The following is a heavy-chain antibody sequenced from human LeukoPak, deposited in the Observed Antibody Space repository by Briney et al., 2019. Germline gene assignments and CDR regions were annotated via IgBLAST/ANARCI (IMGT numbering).Heavy chain of an antibody. J-gene: IGHJ4*02. Sequence: SETLSLTGTVSGGSISSSSYYWSWIRQPPGKGLEWIGYIYYSGSTNYNPSLKSRVTISVDTSKNQFSLKLSSVTAADTAVYYCAREQHSSGCDYWGQGTLVTVSS. CDR2: IYYSGST. CDR3: AREQHSSGCDY. CDR1: GGSISSSSYY. V-gene: IGHV4-61*01. D-gene: IGHD6-19*01.